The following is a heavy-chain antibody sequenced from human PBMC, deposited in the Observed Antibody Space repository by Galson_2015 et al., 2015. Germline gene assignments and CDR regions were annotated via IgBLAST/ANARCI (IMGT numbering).Heavy chain of an antibody. Sequence: SLRLSCAASGFTFDDYAMHWVRHAPGKGLEWVSGISWNSGSIGYADSVKGRFTISRDNAKNSLYLQMNSLGAEDTALYYCAKVYSRGTRNYFDYWGQGTLVTVSS. CDR1: GFTFDDYA. J-gene: IGHJ4*02. V-gene: IGHV3-9*01. CDR3: AKVYSRGTRNYFDY. D-gene: IGHD6-13*01. CDR2: ISWNSGSI.